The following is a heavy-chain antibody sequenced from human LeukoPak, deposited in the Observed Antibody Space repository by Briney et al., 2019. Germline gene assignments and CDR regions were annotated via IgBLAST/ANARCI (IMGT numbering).Heavy chain of an antibody. V-gene: IGHV1-2*02. J-gene: IGHJ4*02. CDR2: INPNSGGT. CDR1: GYTFTGYY. Sequence: PVASVKVSCKASGYTFTGYYMHWVRQAPGQGLEWTGWINPNSGGTNYAQKFQGRVTMTRDTSITTAYMELSSLRSDDTAVYYCARSPIGLGFFDYWGQGTLVTVSS. D-gene: IGHD7-27*01. CDR3: ARSPIGLGFFDY.